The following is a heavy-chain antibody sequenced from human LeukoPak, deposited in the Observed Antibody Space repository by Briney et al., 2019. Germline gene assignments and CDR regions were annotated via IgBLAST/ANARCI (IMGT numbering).Heavy chain of an antibody. V-gene: IGHV4-30-2*01. CDR3: ARGVVDYYDGTGNYYFNY. D-gene: IGHD3-22*01. J-gene: IGHJ4*02. Sequence: SQTLSLTCVVSGGSISSGGYSWSWIRQPPGKGLEWIGYIYQTGSTYYNPSLKSRVTISLDTSKNQFSLKLSSVTAADTAVYYCARGVVDYYDGTGNYYFNYWGQGTLVTVSS. CDR1: GGSISSGGYS. CDR2: IYQTGST.